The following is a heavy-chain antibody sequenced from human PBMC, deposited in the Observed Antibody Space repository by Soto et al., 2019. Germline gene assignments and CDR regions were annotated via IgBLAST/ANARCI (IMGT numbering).Heavy chain of an antibody. V-gene: IGHV4-30-4*01. CDR3: ARVTGIVIVVDTKFAFDI. CDR1: GGSISSGDYS. D-gene: IGHD3-22*01. Sequence: PSETLSLTCTVSGGSISSGDYSWSWIRQPPGKGLEWIGYIYYSGSTYYNPSLKSRVTISVDTSKNQFSLKLSSVTAADTAVYYCARVTGIVIVVDTKFAFDIWGQGTMVTVSS. J-gene: IGHJ3*02. CDR2: IYYSGST.